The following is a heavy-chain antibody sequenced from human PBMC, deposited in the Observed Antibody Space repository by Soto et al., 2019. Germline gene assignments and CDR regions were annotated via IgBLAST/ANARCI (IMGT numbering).Heavy chain of an antibody. Sequence: PGGSLRLSCAASGFTFDDYAMHWVRQAPGKGLEWVSSISWDSGSMTYADSVKGRFTVSRDNAKNSLYLQMNSLRAEDTALYYCVREGGSYYYFDYWGQGTPVTVSS. CDR3: VREGGSYYYFDY. V-gene: IGHV3-9*01. CDR2: ISWDSGSM. D-gene: IGHD1-26*01. J-gene: IGHJ4*02. CDR1: GFTFDDYA.